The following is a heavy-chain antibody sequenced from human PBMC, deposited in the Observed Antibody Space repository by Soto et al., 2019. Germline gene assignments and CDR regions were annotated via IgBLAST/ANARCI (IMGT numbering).Heavy chain of an antibody. J-gene: IGHJ6*02. CDR1: GYTFTSYY. V-gene: IGHV1-46*01. D-gene: IGHD2-15*01. CDR2: INPSGGST. Sequence: ASVKVSCKASGYTFTSYYMHWVRQAPGQGLEWMGIINPSGGSTSYAQKFQGRVAMTRDTSTSTAYMELSSLRSEDTAVYYCARVRGYCSGGSCYRPGSYYGMDVWGQGTTVTVSS. CDR3: ARVRGYCSGGSCYRPGSYYGMDV.